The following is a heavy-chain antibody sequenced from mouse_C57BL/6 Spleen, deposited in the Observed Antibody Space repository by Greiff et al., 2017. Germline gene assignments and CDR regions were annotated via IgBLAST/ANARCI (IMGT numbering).Heavy chain of an antibody. D-gene: IGHD1-1*01. J-gene: IGHJ4*01. CDR2: IDTSDSST. V-gene: IGHV1-69*01. CDR3: ARQDFGSSTACAMDY. CDR1: GYTFTSYW. Sequence: QVQLQQPGAELVMPAASVKLSCKASGYTFTSYWMHWVKQRPGQGLEWIGEIDTSDSSTNYYQKFMSKSMLTVDKSSSTAYVQLNSLTSEDSAVYYCARQDFGSSTACAMDYWGQGTSVTVSS.